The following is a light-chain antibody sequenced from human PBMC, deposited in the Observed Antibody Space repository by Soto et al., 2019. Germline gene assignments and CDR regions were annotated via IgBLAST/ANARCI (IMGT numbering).Light chain of an antibody. V-gene: IGLV2-14*03. CDR1: SSDIGGYDY. Sequence: QSALTQPASVSGSPGQSITISCTGSSSDIGGYDYVSWYQQYPGKAPKLMIYDVSNQPSGVSNRFSGSKSGNTASLTISGLQADDEADYYCSSFTSSTTRVFGTGTKVTVL. CDR3: SSFTSSTTRV. CDR2: DVS. J-gene: IGLJ1*01.